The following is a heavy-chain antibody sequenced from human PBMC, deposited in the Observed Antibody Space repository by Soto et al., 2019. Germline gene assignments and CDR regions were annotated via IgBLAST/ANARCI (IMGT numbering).Heavy chain of an antibody. Sequence: DVQLLESGGGLVQPGGSWRLPFEPSGFPFGVFAMTWVRQAPGKGRGLVSTISGRGENTYYADSVKGRFTISRDNSKNTLNLQMNSLRGEDTAVYYCAKDRGTGDYGVNAVDIWGQGTMVTVAS. CDR2: ISGRGENT. CDR1: GFPFGVFA. D-gene: IGHD7-27*01. V-gene: IGHV3-23*01. CDR3: AKDRGTGDYGVNAVDI. J-gene: IGHJ3*02.